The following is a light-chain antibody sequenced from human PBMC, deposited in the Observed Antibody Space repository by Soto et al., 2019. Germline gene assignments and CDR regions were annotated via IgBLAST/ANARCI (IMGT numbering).Light chain of an antibody. CDR2: YDS. V-gene: IGLV3-21*01. J-gene: IGLJ3*02. Sequence: SYELPQPPSVSVAPGKTASVACGGSNIGSKSVHWYQKKSGQAPVLVMYYDSDRPSGIPERFSGSNSGNTATLTSSRVEAGDEDDYYCQVWDISSGHVVFGGGTKLTVL. CDR1: NIGSKS. CDR3: QVWDISSGHVV.